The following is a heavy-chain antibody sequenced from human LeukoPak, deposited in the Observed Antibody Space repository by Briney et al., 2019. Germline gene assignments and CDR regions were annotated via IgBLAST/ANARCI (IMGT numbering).Heavy chain of an antibody. CDR1: GFTFGSYP. V-gene: IGHV3-23*01. CDR2: IIGSGGAT. CDR3: ARVAVSGPTGWFDS. J-gene: IGHJ5*01. Sequence: GGSLRLSCVASGFTFGSYPMTWVRQAPGKGLEWVSSIIGSGGATYYADSVKGRFTISRDNVDNVVYLQMNSLGAEDTAVYYCARVAVSGPTGWFDSWGQGTLVIVSS. D-gene: IGHD2-8*02.